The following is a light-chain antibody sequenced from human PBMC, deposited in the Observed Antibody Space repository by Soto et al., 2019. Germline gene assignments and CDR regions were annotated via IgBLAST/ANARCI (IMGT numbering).Light chain of an antibody. CDR2: EVN. CDR1: SSDVGGHNY. J-gene: IGLJ3*02. V-gene: IGLV2-14*01. CDR3: SSFTSSNTWV. Sequence: QSALTQPASVSGSPGQSITISCTGTSSDVGGHNYVSWYQQQHAGKAPKLMIYEVNNRPSGVSNRFSGSKSANTASLTISGLQAEDEADYYCSSFTSSNTWVFGGGTKLTVL.